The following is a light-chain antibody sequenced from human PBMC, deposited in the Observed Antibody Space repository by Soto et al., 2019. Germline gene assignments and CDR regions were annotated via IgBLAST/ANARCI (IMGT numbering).Light chain of an antibody. J-gene: IGLJ1*01. CDR3: SSYTNYNTLDV. V-gene: IGLV2-14*01. CDR2: EVS. CDR1: SSDVGGYNY. Sequence: QSVLTQPASVSGSPGQSITISCTGTSSDVGGYNYVSWYQQHPGKAPQLIIYEVSNRPSGVSYRFSGSKSGNTASLTISGLQAEDEADYYCSSYTNYNTLDVFGTGTKVTVL.